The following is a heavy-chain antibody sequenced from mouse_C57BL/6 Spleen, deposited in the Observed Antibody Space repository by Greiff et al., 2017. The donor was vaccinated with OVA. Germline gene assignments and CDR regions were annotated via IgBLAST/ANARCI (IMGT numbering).Heavy chain of an antibody. J-gene: IGHJ4*01. CDR3: ARGGGYDRDYAMDY. D-gene: IGHD2-2*01. CDR1: GFTFSSYA. CDR2: ISDGGSYT. V-gene: IGHV5-4*01. Sequence: EVQRVESGGGLVKPGGSLKLSCAASGFTFSSYAMSWVRQTPEKRLEWVETISDGGSYTYYPANVKGRFTISRDNAKNNLDLQMSHLKSEDTAMYDCARGGGYDRDYAMDYWGQGTSVTVSS.